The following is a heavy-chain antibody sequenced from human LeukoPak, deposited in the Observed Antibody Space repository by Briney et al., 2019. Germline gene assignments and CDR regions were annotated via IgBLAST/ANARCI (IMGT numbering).Heavy chain of an antibody. D-gene: IGHD3-10*01. CDR1: GFTFSSYS. CDR2: ISSSSSYI. CDR3: ERGGSGSYYKLGY. J-gene: IGHJ4*02. V-gene: IGHV3-21*01. Sequence: GGSLRLSCAASGFTFSSYSMNWVRQAPGKGLEWVSSISSSSSYIYYADSVKGRFTITRDNAKNSLYLQMNSLRAEDKDVYYCERGGSGSYYKLGYWGQGTLVTVSS.